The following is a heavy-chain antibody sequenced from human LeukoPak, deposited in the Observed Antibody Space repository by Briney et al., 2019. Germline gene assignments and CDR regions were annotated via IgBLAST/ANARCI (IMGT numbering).Heavy chain of an antibody. CDR3: AKDGGPTDIQFDY. J-gene: IGHJ4*02. CDR2: ISTSGGNT. V-gene: IGHV3-23*01. D-gene: IGHD5-12*01. Sequence: GGSLRLSCAASGFTFSSYVMSWVRQAPGKGLEWVSSISTSGGNTYYADSVKGQFTISRDNSKKTLYLQMNSLRAEDTAVYYCAKDGGPTDIQFDYWGQGTLVTVSS. CDR1: GFTFSSYV.